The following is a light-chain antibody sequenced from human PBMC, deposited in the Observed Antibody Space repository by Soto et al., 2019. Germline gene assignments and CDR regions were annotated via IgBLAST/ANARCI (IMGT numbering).Light chain of an antibody. Sequence: DIQMTQSPSSLSASVGDRVTITCRASQSISSYLHWYQKKPGKAPKLLINVASTLQSGVPSRFRGSGSGTDITLAIASLQPEDFSTYYCQQSYTTPQTFGGGIMVEIK. J-gene: IGKJ4*01. CDR1: QSISSY. CDR2: VAS. V-gene: IGKV1-39*01. CDR3: QQSYTTPQT.